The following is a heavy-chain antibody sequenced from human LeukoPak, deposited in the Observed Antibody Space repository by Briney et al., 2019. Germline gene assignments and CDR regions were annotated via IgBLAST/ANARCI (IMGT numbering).Heavy chain of an antibody. V-gene: IGHV4-61*01. CDR2: IHYSGST. D-gene: IGHD6-19*01. J-gene: IGHJ4*02. CDR1: GGSVSSGSFY. Sequence: SVTLSLTCTVSGGSVSSGSFYWSWIRQPPGKELEWIGYIHYSGSTKYNPSLKSRVTISVDTSKNQFSLKLYSVTAADTAVYYCAREPVAGHFDYWGQGTLVTGSS. CDR3: AREPVAGHFDY.